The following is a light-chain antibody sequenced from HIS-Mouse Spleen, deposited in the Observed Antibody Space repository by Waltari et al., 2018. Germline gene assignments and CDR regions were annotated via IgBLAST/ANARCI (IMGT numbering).Light chain of an antibody. CDR3: YSTDSSGNHRV. V-gene: IGLV3-10*01. CDR1: AFPKHY. CDR2: EDS. Sequence: SYELTQPPSVSVSPGQTARITCSGDAFPKHYAYLYQQKSGQAPVLVIYEDSKRPSGIPERFSGSSSGTMATLTISGAQVEDEADYYCYSTDSSGNHRVFGGGTKLTVL. J-gene: IGLJ2*01.